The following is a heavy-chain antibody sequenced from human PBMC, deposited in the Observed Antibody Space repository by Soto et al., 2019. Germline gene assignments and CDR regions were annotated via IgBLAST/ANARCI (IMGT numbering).Heavy chain of an antibody. J-gene: IGHJ4*02. CDR3: AKSPPGVVGYFDY. D-gene: IGHD3-3*01. CDR1: GFTFSSSG. Sequence: QVQLVESGGGVVQPGRSLRLSCAASGFTFSSSGMHWVRQAPGKGLEWVAVTSFDGSSGYYADSVRGRFTISRDNSNNTLDLQMHSLRAEDTAVYYCAKSPPGVVGYFDYWGQGTLVTVSS. CDR2: TSFDGSSG. V-gene: IGHV3-30*18.